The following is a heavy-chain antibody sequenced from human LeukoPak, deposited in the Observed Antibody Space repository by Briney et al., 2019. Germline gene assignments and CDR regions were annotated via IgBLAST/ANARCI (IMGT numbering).Heavy chain of an antibody. CDR1: GFTFRSYA. CDR3: VRDVGFWSGYSAYYYYYMDV. Sequence: GGSLRLSCAPSGFTFRSYAMSCVRRAPGKGLEWLSDISGSGGSTYYADSVKGRFTISRDNSKNTLYLQMNSLRAEDTAVYYCVRDVGFWSGYSAYYYYYMDVWGKGTTVTVSS. J-gene: IGHJ6*03. D-gene: IGHD3-3*01. CDR2: ISGSGGST. V-gene: IGHV3-23*01.